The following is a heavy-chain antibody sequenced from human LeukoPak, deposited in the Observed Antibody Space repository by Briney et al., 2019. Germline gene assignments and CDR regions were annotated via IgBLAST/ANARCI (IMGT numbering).Heavy chain of an antibody. J-gene: IGHJ4*02. CDR3: ARDQGLQLWFDSFGY. V-gene: IGHV3-21*01. CDR2: ISSSSSYI. CDR1: GFTFSSYS. Sequence: PGGSLRLSCAASGFTFSSYSMNWVRQAPGKGLEWVSSISSSSSYIYYADSVKGRFTISRDNAKNSLYLQMNSLRAEDTAVYYCARDQGLQLWFDSFGYWGQGTLVTVSS. D-gene: IGHD5-18*01.